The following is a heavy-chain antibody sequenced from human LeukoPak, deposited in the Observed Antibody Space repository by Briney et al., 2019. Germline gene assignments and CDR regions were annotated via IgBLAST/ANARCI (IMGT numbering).Heavy chain of an antibody. CDR3: ARVRIAAAGAGNWFDP. Sequence: SVKVSCKASGYTFTSYAISWVRQAPGQGLEWMGRIIPILGIANYAQKFQGRVTITADKSTSTACMELSSLRSEDPAVYYCARVRIAAAGAGNWFDPWGQGTLVTVSS. CDR2: IIPILGIA. CDR1: GYTFTSYA. D-gene: IGHD6-13*01. J-gene: IGHJ5*02. V-gene: IGHV1-69*04.